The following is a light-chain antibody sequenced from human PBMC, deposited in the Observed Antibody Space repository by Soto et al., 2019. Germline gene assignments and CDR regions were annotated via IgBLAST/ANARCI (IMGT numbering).Light chain of an antibody. CDR2: EAS. V-gene: IGKV3-11*01. CDR3: QQRFNSLT. J-gene: IGKJ4*01. Sequence: EIVLTQSPATLSLSPGERATLSCRASQSIATYLAWYQQKPGQAPRLLIYEASNRATGVPARFSGSGSGTDLTLSISSLEPEDFAVYYCQQRFNSLTFGGGTKVEIK. CDR1: QSIATY.